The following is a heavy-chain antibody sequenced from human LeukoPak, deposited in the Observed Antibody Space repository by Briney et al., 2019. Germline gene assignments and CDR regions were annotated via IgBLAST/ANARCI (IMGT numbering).Heavy chain of an antibody. J-gene: IGHJ5*02. CDR1: GWSFSGYY. CDR3: ARARGPDSRSFRWLDP. Sequence: SETLSLTCAVYGWSFSGYYLSWIRQPPGKGLEWIGEINHSGSTNYNPSLKNRVTISVDTSKNQFSLKLSSVPAADTAVYYCARARGPDSRSFRWLDPWGQGTLVTVSS. CDR2: INHSGST. V-gene: IGHV4-34*01. D-gene: IGHD6-6*01.